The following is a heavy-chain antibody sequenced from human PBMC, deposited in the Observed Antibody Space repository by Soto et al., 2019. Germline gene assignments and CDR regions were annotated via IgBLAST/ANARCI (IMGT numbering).Heavy chain of an antibody. CDR2: IYYSGST. J-gene: IGHJ4*02. V-gene: IGHV4-31*03. D-gene: IGHD6-13*01. CDR1: GGSISSGGYY. Sequence: QVQLQESGPGLVKPSQTLSLTCTVSGGSISSGGYYWSWIRQHPGKGLEWIGYIYYSGSTYYNPSLKSRVTISVDTSKNQLSLKLSSVTAADTALYYCARVRQRSSLYYFDYWGQGTLVTVSS. CDR3: ARVRQRSSLYYFDY.